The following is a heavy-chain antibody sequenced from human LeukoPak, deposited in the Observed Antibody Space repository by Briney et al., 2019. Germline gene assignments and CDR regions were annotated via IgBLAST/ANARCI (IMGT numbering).Heavy chain of an antibody. V-gene: IGHV3-30*02. CDR3: AKPPYCSTTSCLTFDS. J-gene: IGHJ4*02. CDR1: GFSFSSYG. D-gene: IGHD2-2*01. CDR2: IRYDGSEK. Sequence: GGSLKLSCAASGFSFSSYGMHWVRQAPGKGLEWVAFIRYDGSEKYYGDSVKGRFTVARDNSRNTLFLQMNSLTTEDTAVYYCAKPPYCSTTSCLTFDSWGQGTLVTVSS.